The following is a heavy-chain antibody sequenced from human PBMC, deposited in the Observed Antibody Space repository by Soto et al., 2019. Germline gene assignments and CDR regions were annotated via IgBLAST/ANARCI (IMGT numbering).Heavy chain of an antibody. J-gene: IGHJ6*02. CDR2: IIPIFGTA. V-gene: IGHV1-69*13. D-gene: IGHD3-22*01. CDR3: SRVGNSSGYYGGDYYYYYGMDV. CDR1: GGTFSSYA. Sequence: SVKVSCKASGGTFSSYAISWVRQAPGQGLEWMGGIIPIFGTANYAQKFQGRVTITADESTSTAYMELSSLRSEDTAVYYCSRVGNSSGYYGGDYYYYYGMDVWGQGTTVTVSS.